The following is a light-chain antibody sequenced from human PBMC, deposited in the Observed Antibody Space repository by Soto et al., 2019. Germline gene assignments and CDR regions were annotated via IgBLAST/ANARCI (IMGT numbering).Light chain of an antibody. CDR1: QSITIW. Sequence: DIQMTQSPSTLSASVGDRVTITCRAGQSITIWLAWYQQKPGKAPKLLIYKASSLESGVPSRFSGSGSGTEFTLTISGLQPDDFATYHCQQYKSYSPLSFGGGTKVEIK. J-gene: IGKJ4*01. CDR3: QQYKSYSPLS. CDR2: KAS. V-gene: IGKV1-5*03.